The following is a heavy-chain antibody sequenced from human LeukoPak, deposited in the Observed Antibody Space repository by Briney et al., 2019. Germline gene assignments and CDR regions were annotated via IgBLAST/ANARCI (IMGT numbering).Heavy chain of an antibody. V-gene: IGHV3-74*03. Sequence: HPGGSLRLSCAASDFTFSNYWMHWVRQAPGKGLVWVSCIYSDGSITTYTDSVKGRFTISRDNAKNTLYLHMNSLRVEDTAVYYCARAPPSNGYAYHFDIWGQGTMVTVSS. CDR3: ARAPPSNGYAYHFDI. D-gene: IGHD5-18*01. CDR1: DFTFSNYW. CDR2: IYSDGSIT. J-gene: IGHJ3*02.